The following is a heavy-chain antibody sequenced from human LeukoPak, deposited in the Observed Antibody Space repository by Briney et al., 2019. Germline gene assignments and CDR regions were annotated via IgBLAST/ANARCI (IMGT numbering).Heavy chain of an antibody. J-gene: IGHJ4*02. CDR3: AWGGDYFDF. V-gene: IGHV3-15*01. CDR1: GFTFSDAW. D-gene: IGHD3-16*01. Sequence: GGSLRLSCSASGFTFSDAWMGWVRQAPGKGLEWVGRIKSKANGETTHFAAPVKGRFTISRDDSKNTPYLQMNGLKTEDTAVYYCAWGGDYFDFWGRGTLVTVSS. CDR2: IKSKANGETT.